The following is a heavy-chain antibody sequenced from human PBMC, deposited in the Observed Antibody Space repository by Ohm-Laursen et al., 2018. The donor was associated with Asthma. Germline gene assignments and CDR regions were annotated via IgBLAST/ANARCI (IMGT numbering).Heavy chain of an antibody. Sequence: TLSLTCTVSGGSISSGDYYWSWIRQPPGKGLEWIAYIYYIGSTFYNPSLESRATISRDTSRNQFSLKLTSVTAADTAVYYCAREVDTPTDTDAFDIWGQGTMVTVSS. V-gene: IGHV4-30-4*01. CDR2: IYYIGST. CDR3: AREVDTPTDTDAFDI. J-gene: IGHJ3*02. CDR1: GGSISSGDYY. D-gene: IGHD5-18*01.